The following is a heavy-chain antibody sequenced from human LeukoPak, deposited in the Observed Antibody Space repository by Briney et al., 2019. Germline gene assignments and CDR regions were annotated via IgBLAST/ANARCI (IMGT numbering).Heavy chain of an antibody. CDR1: GFTFSSDW. D-gene: IGHD1-20*01. Sequence: GGSLRLSCAASGFTFSSDWMSWVRQAPGKGLEWVANIKQDGSEQYHVPPVKGQFPISKDHAKNSPYLQIDSLRAEDTAVYFCARDSNWNDMSLDPWGEGTLGTVSS. J-gene: IGHJ5*02. CDR2: IKQDGSEQ. V-gene: IGHV3-7*04. CDR3: ARDSNWNDMSLDP.